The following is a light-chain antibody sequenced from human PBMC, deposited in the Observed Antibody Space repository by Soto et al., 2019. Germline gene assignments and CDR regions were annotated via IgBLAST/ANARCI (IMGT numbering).Light chain of an antibody. CDR3: QQSFKTPLA. J-gene: IGKJ5*01. CDR1: QSISSY. V-gene: IGKV1-39*01. Sequence: DIQMTQSPSSLSASVGDRVTITCQASQSISSYVNWYQQKPGKAPRLLISAASTLQSGVPSRFSGGGSGTDFTLTISSLQPEDFATYYCQQSFKTPLAFGQGTRLEIE. CDR2: AAS.